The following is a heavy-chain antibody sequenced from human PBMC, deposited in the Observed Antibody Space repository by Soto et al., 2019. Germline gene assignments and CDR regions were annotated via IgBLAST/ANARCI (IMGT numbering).Heavy chain of an antibody. CDR2: ISKDGSKK. CDR1: GFMFSGFG. Sequence: QVQLVESGGGVVQPGRSLRLSCAASGFMFSGFGMHWVRQAPGKGLQWVAGISKDGSKKYYADSVKGRFTISRDNSKKTLYLQMNSLRAEDTAVYYCANPSGYYLGLGSHDEASDMWGQVTGVTVFS. V-gene: IGHV3-30*18. D-gene: IGHD3-16*01. J-gene: IGHJ3*02. CDR3: ANPSGYYLGLGSHDEASDM.